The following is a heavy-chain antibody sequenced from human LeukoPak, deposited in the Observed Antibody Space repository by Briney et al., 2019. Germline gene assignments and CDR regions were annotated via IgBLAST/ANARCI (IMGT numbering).Heavy chain of an antibody. D-gene: IGHD4-23*01. CDR3: ARVPTTVVTGGYYYYYGMDV. J-gene: IGHJ6*02. Sequence: SETLSLMCAVYGGSFSGYYGSWIRQPPGEGGEWIGEMNHSGSNNYNPSLKSRVTISVDTSKNQFSQKLSSVTAADAAVYYCARVPTTVVTGGYYYYYGMDVWGQGTTVTVSS. CDR2: MNHSGSN. V-gene: IGHV4-34*01. CDR1: GGSFSGYY.